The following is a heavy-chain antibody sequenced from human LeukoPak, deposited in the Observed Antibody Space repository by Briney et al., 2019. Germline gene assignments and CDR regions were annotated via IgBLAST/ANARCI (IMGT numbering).Heavy chain of an antibody. D-gene: IGHD2-2*01. J-gene: IGHJ3*02. CDR3: ARRYCSSTFCHGAFDI. V-gene: IGHV5-51*01. CDR2: VAPGESDT. Sequence: GESLKISCKGAGCAFTTYWIGGGRQMPGKGLEGMGIVAPGESDTRYNPSCQGQVTISADKSIRTAYLQWSSLKASDTVMYYCARRYCSSTFCHGAFDIWDQGTMVTVSS. CDR1: GCAFTTYW.